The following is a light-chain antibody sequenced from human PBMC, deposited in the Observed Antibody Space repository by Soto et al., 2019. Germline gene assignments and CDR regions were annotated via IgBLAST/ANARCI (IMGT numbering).Light chain of an antibody. CDR1: QSVSSY. Sequence: IQLTQSPTTMSDSLGERDTLSCRARQSVSSYLAWYQQKPGQAPRLLIYGASTRATGIPDRFSGSGSGTDFTLTISRLQPEDFAMYYCQQYNSSPATFGQGTKVDIK. J-gene: IGKJ1*01. CDR3: QQYNSSPAT. CDR2: GAS. V-gene: IGKV3D-15*01.